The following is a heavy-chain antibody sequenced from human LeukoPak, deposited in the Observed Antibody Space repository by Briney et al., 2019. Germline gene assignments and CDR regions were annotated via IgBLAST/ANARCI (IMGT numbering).Heavy chain of an antibody. CDR2: IYSSGST. CDR3: ARGGKATVVTM. J-gene: IGHJ4*01. Sequence: SETLSLTCTVSGGSINSYYWSWIRQPAGKGLEWIGRIYSSGSTNYNPSLKSRVSMSVDTSKNQFSLKPTSVTAADTAVYYCARGGKATVVTMWGHGILVTVSS. V-gene: IGHV4-4*07. D-gene: IGHD4-23*01. CDR1: GGSINSYY.